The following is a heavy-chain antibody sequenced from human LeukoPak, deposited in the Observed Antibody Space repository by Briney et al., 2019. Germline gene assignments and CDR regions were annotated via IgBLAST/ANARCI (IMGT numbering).Heavy chain of an antibody. V-gene: IGHV3-66*04. CDR2: IYSGGST. CDR1: GFTFSSYG. Sequence: GGSLRLSCAASGFTFSSYGMHWVRQAPGKGLEWVSVIYSGGSTYYADSVKGRFTISRDNSKNTLYIQMNSLRAEDTAVYYCARHYYDSSGYPNYFDYWGQGTLVTVSS. CDR3: ARHYYDSSGYPNYFDY. D-gene: IGHD3-22*01. J-gene: IGHJ4*02.